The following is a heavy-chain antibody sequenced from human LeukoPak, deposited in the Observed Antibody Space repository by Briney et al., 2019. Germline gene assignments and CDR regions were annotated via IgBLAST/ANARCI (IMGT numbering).Heavy chain of an antibody. D-gene: IGHD5-18*01. CDR2: INHSGGT. CDR1: GGSFIGYY. V-gene: IGHV4-34*01. J-gene: IGHJ4*02. Sequence: SETLSLTCAVYGGSFIGYYWSWIRQPPGKGLEWIGEINHSGGTNYNPSLKSRVTISVDTSKNQFSLKLTSVTAADTSVYYCARYGYSYGQYYFDYWGQGTLVTVSS. CDR3: ARYGYSYGQYYFDY.